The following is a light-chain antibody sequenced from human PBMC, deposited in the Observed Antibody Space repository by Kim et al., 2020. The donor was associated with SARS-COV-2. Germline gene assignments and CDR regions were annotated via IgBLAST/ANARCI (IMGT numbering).Light chain of an antibody. CDR2: AAS. J-gene: IGKJ2*01. CDR3: QQYDSYPYT. CDR1: QDIRNY. V-gene: IGKV1-16*02. Sequence: DIQMTQSPSSLSASVGDRVTITCRTSQDIRNYLAWFQQKPGKAPKSLIYAASNLQSGVPSKFSGSGSGTDFTLTISSLQPEDFATYYCQQYDSYPYTFGHGTKLEI.